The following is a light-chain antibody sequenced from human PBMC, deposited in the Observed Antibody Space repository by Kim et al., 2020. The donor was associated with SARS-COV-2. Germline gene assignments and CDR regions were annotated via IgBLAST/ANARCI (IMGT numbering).Light chain of an antibody. CDR1: QRVSSSY. J-gene: IGKJ3*01. Sequence: CPAERPPLPCRSSQRVSSSYAAGNTKKPCQPHRLLIYGASRTATCLPDWLTVSGSGTDFTLTVSRRVPEEFAVYYCHKYGGSPVTFGRGVKVDIK. V-gene: IGKV3-20*01. CDR3: HKYGGSPVT. CDR2: GAS.